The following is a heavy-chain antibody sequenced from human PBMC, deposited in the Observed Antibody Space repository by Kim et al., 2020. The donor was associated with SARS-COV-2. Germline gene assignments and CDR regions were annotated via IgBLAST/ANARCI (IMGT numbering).Heavy chain of an antibody. V-gene: IGHV3-73*01. CDR1: GFTFSGSA. D-gene: IGHD3-3*01. Sequence: GGSLRLSCAASGFTFSGSAIHWVRQASGKGLEWVGRIRSKANSYSTAYAASVRGRFRISRDDSKNTAYLQMNNLETEDTAVYYCTSVPATPSAFWDGFDIWGRGTKVTVSS. CDR3: TSVPATPSAFWDGFDI. CDR2: IRSKANSYST. J-gene: IGHJ3*02.